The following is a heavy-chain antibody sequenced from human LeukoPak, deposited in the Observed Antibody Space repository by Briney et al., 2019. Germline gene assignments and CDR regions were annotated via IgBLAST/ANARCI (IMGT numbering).Heavy chain of an antibody. CDR1: GYTFTSYD. Sequence: ASVKVSCRASGYTFTSYDINWVRQATGQGLEWMGWMNPNSGNTGYAQKFQGRVTMTRNTSISTAYMELSSLRSEDTAVYYCAIPKLRGVMYAFDIWGQGTMVTVSS. CDR3: AIPKLRGVMYAFDI. V-gene: IGHV1-8*01. D-gene: IGHD3-10*01. CDR2: MNPNSGNT. J-gene: IGHJ3*02.